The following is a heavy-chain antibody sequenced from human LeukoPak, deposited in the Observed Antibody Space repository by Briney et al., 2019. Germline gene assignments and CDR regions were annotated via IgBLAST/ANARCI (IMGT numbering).Heavy chain of an antibody. D-gene: IGHD3-22*01. CDR1: GFTFSDYD. CDR2: SRGNGDTT. J-gene: IGHJ4*02. V-gene: IGHV3-23*01. CDR3: AKVWSKYYDSSDTDD. Sequence: GGSLRLSCVASGFTFSDYDMNWVRQAPMKGLEWISASRGNGDTTYYAGSVKGRFAISRDNSKNTLYLQMNSLRAEDTAVYYCAKVWSKYYDSSDTDDWGQGTLVTVSS.